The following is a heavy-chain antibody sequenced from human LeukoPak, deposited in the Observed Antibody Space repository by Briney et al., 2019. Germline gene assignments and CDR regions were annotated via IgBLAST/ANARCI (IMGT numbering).Heavy chain of an antibody. D-gene: IGHD3-22*01. V-gene: IGHV4-39*01. CDR1: GGSISSSSYY. Sequence: SETLSLTCTVSGGSISSSSYYWGWIRQPPGKGLERIGSIYYSGSTYYNPSLKSRVSICVDTSKNQFSIKLNLVCAADTHVDYCASRSYYDTSGVYGMDVWGQGTTVTVSS. CDR3: ASRSYYDTSGVYGMDV. CDR2: IYYSGST. J-gene: IGHJ6*02.